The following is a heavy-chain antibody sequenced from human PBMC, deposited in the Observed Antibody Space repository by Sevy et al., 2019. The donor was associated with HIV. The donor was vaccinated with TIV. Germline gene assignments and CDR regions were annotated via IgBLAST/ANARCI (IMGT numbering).Heavy chain of an antibody. V-gene: IGHV1-69*13. D-gene: IGHD2-21*01. J-gene: IGHJ1*01. CDR1: GGTFSSYA. CDR2: IIPIFGTA. CDR3: ASQMWRYCGGDCYWYFQH. Sequence: ASVNVSCKASGGTFSSYAISWVRQAPGQGLEWMGGIIPIFGTANYAQKFQGRVTITADESTSTAYMELSSLRSEDTAVYYCASQMWRYCGGDCYWYFQHWGQGTLVTVSS.